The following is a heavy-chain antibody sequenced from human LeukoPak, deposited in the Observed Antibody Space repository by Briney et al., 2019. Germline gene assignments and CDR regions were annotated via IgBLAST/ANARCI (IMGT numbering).Heavy chain of an antibody. D-gene: IGHD1/OR15-1a*01. J-gene: IGHJ4*02. CDR3: ASSVSQTRFDY. V-gene: IGHV5-51*01. CDR2: IFPGDSDT. Sequence: GESLKISCKASGYSFTNYWIGWVGQMPGKGLEWMGIIFPGDSDTTYSPSFQGQVTISADKSINTAYLQWSSLKASDTAMYYCASSVSQTRFDYWGQGTQVTASS. CDR1: GYSFTNYW.